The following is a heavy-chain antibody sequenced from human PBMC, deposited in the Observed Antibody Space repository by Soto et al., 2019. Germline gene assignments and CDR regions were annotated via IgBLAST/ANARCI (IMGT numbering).Heavy chain of an antibody. CDR3: ARDRRDGIVGATGQQA. D-gene: IGHD1-26*01. V-gene: IGHV1-69*01. J-gene: IGHJ5*02. CDR1: GGTFSSYA. CDR2: IIPIFGPA. Sequence: QVQLVQSGAEVKKPGSSVKVSCKASGGTFSSYAISWVRQAPGQGLEWMGGIIPIFGPANYAQKFQGRVTITADESTSTAYMELSSLSSEDTAVYYCARDRRDGIVGATGQQAWGQGTLVTVSS.